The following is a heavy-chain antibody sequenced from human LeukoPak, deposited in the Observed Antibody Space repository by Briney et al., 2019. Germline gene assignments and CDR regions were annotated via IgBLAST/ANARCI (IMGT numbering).Heavy chain of an antibody. J-gene: IGHJ2*01. D-gene: IGHD2-2*01. V-gene: IGHV4-4*07. CDR3: ARGTPVGVVVPAAHWYFDL. CDR1: GGSISSYY. Sequence: SETLSLTCTVSGGSISSYYWSWIRQPAGKGLEWIGRIYTSGSTNYNPSLKSRVTMSVDTSKNQFSLKLSSVTAADTAVYYCARGTPVGVVVPAAHWYFDLWGRGTLVTVSS. CDR2: IYTSGST.